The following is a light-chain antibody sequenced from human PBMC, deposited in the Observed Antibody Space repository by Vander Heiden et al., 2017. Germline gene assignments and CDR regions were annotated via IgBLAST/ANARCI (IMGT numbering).Light chain of an antibody. J-gene: IGLJ2*01. Sequence: QSVLTQPPSTSGTPGPRVTISCSGRSSNIGSNAVNWYQQLPGAAPRLLIYNNDQRPSGVPDRFSGSKSGTSASLSVSGLRSEDEADYYCAAWDDSLTGLVFGGGTKLTVL. V-gene: IGLV1-44*01. CDR3: AAWDDSLTGLV. CDR1: SSNIGSNA. CDR2: NND.